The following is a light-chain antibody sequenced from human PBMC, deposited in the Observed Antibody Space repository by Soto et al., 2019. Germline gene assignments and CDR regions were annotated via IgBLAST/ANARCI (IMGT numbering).Light chain of an antibody. CDR1: QTISSW. Sequence: DIQMTQSPSTLSGSVGDRVTITCRASQTISSWLAWYQQKPGQAPKLLIYKTSTLKSGVPSRFSGSGSGTEFTLTISSLQPDDFATYYCQHYNGYSEAFGQGTKVELK. J-gene: IGKJ1*01. CDR2: KTS. V-gene: IGKV1-5*03. CDR3: QHYNGYSEA.